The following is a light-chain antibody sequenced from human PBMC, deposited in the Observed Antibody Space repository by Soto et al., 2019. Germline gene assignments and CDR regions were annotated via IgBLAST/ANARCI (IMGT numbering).Light chain of an antibody. J-gene: IGLJ2*01. CDR2: DVS. V-gene: IGLV2-14*01. CDR1: SSDVGGYNY. CDR3: SSYTSSSHVV. Sequence: QSALTQPASVSGSPGPSITISCTGTSSDVGGYNYVSWYQQHPGKSPKLMIYDVSNRPSGVSNRFSGSNSGNTASLTISGLQSEDEADYYCSSYTSSSHVVFGGGTKVTVL.